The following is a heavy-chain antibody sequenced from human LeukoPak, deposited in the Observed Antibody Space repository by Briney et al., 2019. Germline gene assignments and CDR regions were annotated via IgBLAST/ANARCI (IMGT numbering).Heavy chain of an antibody. V-gene: IGHV3-30*18. J-gene: IGHJ4*02. Sequence: GGSLRLSCVASGFTFSRYGMSWVRQAPGKGLEWVALISYDGSNRYYADSVKGRFTISRDNSKNTLYLQMNSLRAEDTAVYYCAKLSWYYYDSSGYLWGQGTLVTVSS. CDR3: AKLSWYYYDSSGYL. CDR1: GFTFSRYG. CDR2: ISYDGSNR. D-gene: IGHD3-22*01.